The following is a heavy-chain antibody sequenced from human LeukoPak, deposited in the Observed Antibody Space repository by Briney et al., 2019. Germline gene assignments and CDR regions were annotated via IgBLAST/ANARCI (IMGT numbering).Heavy chain of an antibody. Sequence: GASVKVSCKASGYTFTSNYIHWVRDAPGQGLEWMGMIYPRDGSTSYAQKFQGRVTVTRDTSTSTVHMELSGLRSEDTAVYYCARDQEGFDYWGQGTLVTVSS. V-gene: IGHV1-46*01. CDR1: GYTFTSNY. CDR2: IYPRDGST. J-gene: IGHJ4*02. CDR3: ARDQEGFDY.